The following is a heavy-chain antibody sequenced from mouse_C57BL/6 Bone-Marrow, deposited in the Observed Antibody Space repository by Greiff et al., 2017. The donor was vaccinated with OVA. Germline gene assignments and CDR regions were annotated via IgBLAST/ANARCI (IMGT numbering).Heavy chain of an antibody. V-gene: IGHV1-72*01. J-gene: IGHJ4*01. CDR2: IDPNSGGT. Sequence: QVQLQQPGAELVKPGASVKLSCKASGYTFTSYWMHWVKQRPGRGLEWIGRIDPNSGGTKYNEKVKSKATLTVDKPSSTAYRQLSSLTSEDSAVYYCARGSDYDYDCAMDYWGQGTSVTVSS. D-gene: IGHD2-4*01. CDR3: ARGSDYDYDCAMDY. CDR1: GYTFTSYW.